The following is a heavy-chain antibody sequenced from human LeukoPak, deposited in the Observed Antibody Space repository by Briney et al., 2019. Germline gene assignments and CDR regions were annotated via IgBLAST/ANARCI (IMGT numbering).Heavy chain of an antibody. Sequence: ASVKVSCKASGYTFTGYYMHWVRQAPGQGLEWMGWINPNSGGTNYAQKFQGRVTMTRDTSISTAYMELSRLRSDDTAVYYCARDSTEGYSTAQALYYYYYYMDVWGKGTTVTVSS. D-gene: IGHD6-13*01. J-gene: IGHJ6*03. V-gene: IGHV1-2*02. CDR2: INPNSGGT. CDR1: GYTFTGYY. CDR3: ARDSTEGYSTAQALYYYYYYMDV.